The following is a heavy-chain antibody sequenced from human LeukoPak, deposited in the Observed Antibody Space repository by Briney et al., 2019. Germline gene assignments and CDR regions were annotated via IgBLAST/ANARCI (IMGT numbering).Heavy chain of an antibody. CDR1: GFSLSTSGVG. V-gene: IGHV2-5*02. J-gene: IGHJ4*02. Sequence: SGPALVKPTQTLTLTCTFSGFSLSTSGVGVGWIRQPPGKALEWLALIYWDDDKRYSPSLKSRLTITKDTSKNQVVLTMTNMDPVDTATYYCAHRNGYSYGKVCFDYWGQGTLVTVSS. CDR3: AHRNGYSYGKVCFDY. CDR2: IYWDDDK. D-gene: IGHD5-18*01.